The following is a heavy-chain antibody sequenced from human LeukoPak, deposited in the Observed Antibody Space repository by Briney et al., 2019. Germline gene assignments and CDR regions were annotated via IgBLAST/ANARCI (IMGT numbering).Heavy chain of an antibody. D-gene: IGHD6-19*01. J-gene: IGHJ4*02. CDR2: VSNSGSYT. V-gene: IGHV3-11*03. CDR3: ARSRGAGPGAHFDY. CDR1: GFTFSDEY. Sequence: GGSLRLSCAASGFTFSDEYMSWIRQAPGKGLEWVSYVSNSGSYTNYADSVKGRFTISRDNAKSSLYLQMNSVRAEDTAVYYCARSRGAGPGAHFDYWGQGTLDTVSS.